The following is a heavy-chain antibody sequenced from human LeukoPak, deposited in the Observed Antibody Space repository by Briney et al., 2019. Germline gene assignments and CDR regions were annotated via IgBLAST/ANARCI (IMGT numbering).Heavy chain of an antibody. V-gene: IGHV4-39*01. J-gene: IGHJ3*02. D-gene: IGHD3-10*01. CDR1: GGSISSSSHY. CDR3: ARDRGARDAFDI. CDR2: MYYSGGT. Sequence: SETLSLTCTVSGGSISSSSHYWGWIRQPPGKGLEWIGSMYYSGGTYRNPSLKSRVTMSVDTSKNQFSLKLSSVTVADTAVYYCARDRGARDAFDIWGQGTMVSVSS.